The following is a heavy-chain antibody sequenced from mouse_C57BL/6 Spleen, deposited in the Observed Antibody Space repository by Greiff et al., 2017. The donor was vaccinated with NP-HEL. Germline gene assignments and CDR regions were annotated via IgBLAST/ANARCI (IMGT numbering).Heavy chain of an antibody. Sequence: QVQLKESGPGLVAPSQSLSITCTVSGFSLTSYAISWVRQPPGKGLEWLGVIWTGGGTTYNSALKSRLSISKDNTKSQVFLKMNSLQTDDTARYDGARNGGSPYGNYEGAWFAYWGQGTLVTVSA. CDR1: GFSLTSYA. CDR2: IWTGGGT. J-gene: IGHJ3*01. D-gene: IGHD2-1*01. V-gene: IGHV2-9-1*01. CDR3: ARNGGSPYGNYEGAWFAY.